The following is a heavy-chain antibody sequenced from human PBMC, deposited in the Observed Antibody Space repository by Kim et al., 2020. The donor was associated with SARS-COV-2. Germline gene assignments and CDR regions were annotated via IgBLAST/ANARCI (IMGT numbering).Heavy chain of an antibody. CDR2: IIPIFGTA. CDR3: ARDLVEMATIYAFDI. V-gene: IGHV1-69*13. CDR1: GGTFSSYA. Sequence: SVKVSCKASGGTFSSYAISWVRQAPGQGLEWMGGIIPIFGTANYAQKFQGRVTITADESTSTAYMELSSLRSEDTAVYYCARDLVEMATIYAFDIWGQGTMVTVSS. J-gene: IGHJ3*02. D-gene: IGHD5-12*01.